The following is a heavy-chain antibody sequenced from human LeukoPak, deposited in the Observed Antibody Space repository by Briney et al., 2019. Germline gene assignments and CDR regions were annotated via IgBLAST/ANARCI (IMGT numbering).Heavy chain of an antibody. CDR3: ARDKDRVYGGNEGWFDP. CDR2: IRSSTSYT. D-gene: IGHD4-23*01. V-gene: IGHV3-21*04. CDR1: GFTLSTYT. J-gene: IGHJ5*02. Sequence: GGSLRLSCAASGFTLSTYTMNWVRQAPGKGLEWVSYIRSSTSYTYYADSVKGRFTISRDNAKNSLYLQMNSLRAEDTAVYYCARDKDRVYGGNEGWFDPWGQGTLVTVSS.